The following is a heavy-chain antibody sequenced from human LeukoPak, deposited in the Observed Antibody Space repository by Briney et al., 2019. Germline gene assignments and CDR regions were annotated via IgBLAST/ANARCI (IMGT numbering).Heavy chain of an antibody. CDR1: GFTFSSYA. CDR3: ARDHLGSTSCYGY. Sequence: GGSLRLSCAASGFTFSSYAMHWVRQAPGKGLEWVAVISYDGSNKYYADSVKGRFTISRDNSKNTLYLQMNSLRAEDTAVYYCARDHLGSTSCYGYWGQGTLVTVSS. CDR2: ISYDGSNK. D-gene: IGHD2-2*01. V-gene: IGHV3-30-3*01. J-gene: IGHJ4*02.